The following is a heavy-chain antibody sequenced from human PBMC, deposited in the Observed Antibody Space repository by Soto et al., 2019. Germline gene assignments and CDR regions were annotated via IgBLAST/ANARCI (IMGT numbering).Heavy chain of an antibody. Sequence: GESLQISFKGSGYSFTSYLICWVRQMPVKGLEWMGIIYPGDSDTRYSPSFQGQVTISADKSISAAYLQWSSLKASDTAMYYCARGSGHDDYYYDEGMDVWGQVTTLTVSS. V-gene: IGHV5-51*01. J-gene: IGHJ6*02. D-gene: IGHD2-15*01. CDR1: GYSFTSYL. CDR2: IYPGDSDT. CDR3: ARGSGHDDYYYDEGMDV.